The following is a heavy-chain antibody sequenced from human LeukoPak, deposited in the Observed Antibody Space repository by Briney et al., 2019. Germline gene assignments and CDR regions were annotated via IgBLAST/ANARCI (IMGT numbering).Heavy chain of an antibody. CDR1: GFTFSSYS. D-gene: IGHD3-10*01. V-gene: IGHV3-21*01. J-gene: IGHJ5*02. CDR3: ARESRFDWFDP. Sequence: GGSLRLSCAASGFTFSSYSMNWVRQAPGKGLEWVSSISSSSSYIYYADSVKGRFTISRDNAKNSLYLQMNSLRAEDTAVYYCARESRFDWFDPWGQGTLVTVSS. CDR2: ISSSSSYI.